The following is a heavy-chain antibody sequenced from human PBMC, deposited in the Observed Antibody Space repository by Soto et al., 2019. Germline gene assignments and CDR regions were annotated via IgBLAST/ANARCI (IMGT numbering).Heavy chain of an antibody. D-gene: IGHD1-1*01. CDR3: TIGPRPSSTGTGAL. CDR2: ISDDGAII. CDR1: GFAFDHYW. Sequence: PGGSVRLSCVASGFAFDHYWMHCVRQAAGKGLEGVSRISDDGAIIDYADFVNGRFTIARDNAKNTLFLQVRSLRGEDTAVYYCTIGPRPSSTGTGALWGRGALVTVYS. J-gene: IGHJ1*01. V-gene: IGHV3-74*01.